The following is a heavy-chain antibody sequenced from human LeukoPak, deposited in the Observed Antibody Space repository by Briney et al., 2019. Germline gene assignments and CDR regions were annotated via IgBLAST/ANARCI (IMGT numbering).Heavy chain of an antibody. CDR3: AKTRPLDSSSWSHGDY. Sequence: GGSLRLSCATSGFRFSSYAMSWVRQAPGKGLEWVSAISGSGDSTYYGDSVKGRFTISRDNSKNTLYLQMNSLRAEDTAVYYCAKTRPLDSSSWSHGDYWGQGTLVTVSS. V-gene: IGHV3-23*01. D-gene: IGHD6-13*01. CDR1: GFRFSSYA. CDR2: ISGSGDST. J-gene: IGHJ4*02.